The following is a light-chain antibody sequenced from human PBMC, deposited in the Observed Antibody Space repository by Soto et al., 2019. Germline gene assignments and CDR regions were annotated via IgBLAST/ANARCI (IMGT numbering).Light chain of an antibody. Sequence: DIQLTQSPSFLSASGGDRVSITCRASQRFSTYLAWYQQKPGIAPKLLISAASTLQSGVPSRFSGSGSGTEFTLTVSSLQPEDFATYYCQQLNAYPLTFGGGTKVDI. CDR2: AAS. J-gene: IGKJ4*01. V-gene: IGKV1-9*01. CDR1: QRFSTY. CDR3: QQLNAYPLT.